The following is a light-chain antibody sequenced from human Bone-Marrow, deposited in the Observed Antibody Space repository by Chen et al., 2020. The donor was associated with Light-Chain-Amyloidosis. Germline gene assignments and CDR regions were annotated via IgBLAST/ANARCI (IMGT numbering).Light chain of an antibody. Sequence: QSALTQPAPVSGSPGQSITISCTGTVTDVGSYNLVSWYQQYPGKAPKLLIYEDTQRPSGVSHRFSASKSGITASLTISGIQAEDEAVYYCCSYAGTPWLFGGGTYLTVL. J-gene: IGLJ3*02. CDR2: EDT. V-gene: IGLV2-23*01. CDR3: CSYAGTPWL. CDR1: VTDVGSYNL.